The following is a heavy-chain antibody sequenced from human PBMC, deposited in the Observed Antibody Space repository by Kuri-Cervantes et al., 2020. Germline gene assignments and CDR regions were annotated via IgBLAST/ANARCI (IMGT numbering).Heavy chain of an antibody. V-gene: IGHV3-64*02. J-gene: IGHJ4*02. D-gene: IGHD6-13*01. CDR2: ISSNGGST. CDR3: AKDRRVAAAGSGFDY. Sequence: GGSLRLSCAASGFTFSSYGMHWVRQAPGKGLEYVSAISSNGGSTYYADSVKGRFTISRDNSKNTLYLQMGSLRAEDTAVYYCAKDRRVAAAGSGFDYWGQGTLVTVSS. CDR1: GFTFSSYG.